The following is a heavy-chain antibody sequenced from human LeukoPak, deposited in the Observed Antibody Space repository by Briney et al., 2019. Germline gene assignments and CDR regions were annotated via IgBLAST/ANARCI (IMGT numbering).Heavy chain of an antibody. CDR3: ARDPKGYYDFWSGYITDYYYYGMDV. V-gene: IGHV3-33*08. Sequence: GRSLRLSCAASGFTFSSYGMHWVRQAPGKGLEWVAVIWYDGSNRYYADSVKGRFTISRDNSKNTLYLQMNSLRAEDTAVYYCARDPKGYYDFWSGYITDYYYYGMDVWGQGTTVTVSS. D-gene: IGHD3-3*01. CDR1: GFTFSSYG. J-gene: IGHJ6*02. CDR2: IWYDGSNR.